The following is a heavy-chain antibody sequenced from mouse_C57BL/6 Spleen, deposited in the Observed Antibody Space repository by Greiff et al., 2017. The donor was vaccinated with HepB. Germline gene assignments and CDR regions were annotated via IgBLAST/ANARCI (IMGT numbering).Heavy chain of an antibody. CDR1: GYTFTSYW. CDR2: IYPGNSDT. J-gene: IGHJ3*01. CDR3: TRDYSNSPWFAY. V-gene: IGHV1-5*01. D-gene: IGHD2-5*01. Sequence: EVQLQQSGTVLARPGASVKMSCKTSGYTFTSYWMHWVKQRPGQGLEWIGAIYPGNSDTSYNQKFKGKAKLTAVTSASTAYMELSSLTSEDSAVYYCTRDYSNSPWFAYWGQGTLVTVSA.